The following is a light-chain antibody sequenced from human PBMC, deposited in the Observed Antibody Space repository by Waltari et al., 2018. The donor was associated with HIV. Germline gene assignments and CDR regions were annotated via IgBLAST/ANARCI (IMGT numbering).Light chain of an antibody. J-gene: IGKJ2*01. CDR3: QQYNNT. CDR1: QSISNW. CDR2: EAS. V-gene: IGKV1-5*03. Sequence: DVQMTQSPSTLSASLGDSVTIICRASQSISNWLAWYQHKPGRAPKLLIYEASLLETGATPRFSGSGSGTVFTLTINDLQPDDFATYYCQQYNNTFGQGTKLEIK.